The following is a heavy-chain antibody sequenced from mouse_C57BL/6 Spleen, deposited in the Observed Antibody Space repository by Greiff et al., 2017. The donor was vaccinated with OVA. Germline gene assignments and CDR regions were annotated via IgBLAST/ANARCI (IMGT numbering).Heavy chain of an antibody. J-gene: IGHJ3*01. Sequence: EVKVEESGGGLVQPGGSMKLSCAASGFTFSDAWMDWVRQSPEKGLEWVAEIRNKANNHATYYAESVKGRFTISRDDSKSSVYLQMNSLRAEDTGIYYCTRLLANWDVGFAYWGQGTLVTVSA. D-gene: IGHD4-1*01. V-gene: IGHV6-6*01. CDR3: TRLLANWDVGFAY. CDR2: IRNKANNHAT. CDR1: GFTFSDAW.